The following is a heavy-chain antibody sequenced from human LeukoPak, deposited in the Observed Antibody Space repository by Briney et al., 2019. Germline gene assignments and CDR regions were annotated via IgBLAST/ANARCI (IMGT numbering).Heavy chain of an antibody. CDR3: AKDYNSSSLHFDS. D-gene: IGHD6-13*01. V-gene: IGHV3-30*18. CDR1: GFTFFEYS. CDR2: ISYDGSTK. J-gene: IGHJ4*02. Sequence: GGSLRLSCAASGFTFFEYSMRWVRQAPGKGLEWVALISYDGSTKYYADSVKGRFTISKDNSKNTLYLQMNSLRVEDTAVYYCAKDYNSSSLHFDSWGQGTLVTVSS.